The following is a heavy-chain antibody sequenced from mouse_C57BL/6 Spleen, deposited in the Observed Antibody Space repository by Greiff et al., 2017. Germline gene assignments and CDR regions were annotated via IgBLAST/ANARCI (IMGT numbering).Heavy chain of an antibody. CDR3: ARGHSNYGYFDV. Sequence: QVQLQQPGAELVKPGASVKMSCKASGYTFTSYWITWVKQRPGQGLEWIGDIYPGSGSTNYNEKFKSKATLTVDTSSSTAYMQLSSLTSEDYAVYYCARGHSNYGYFDVWGTGTTVTVSS. J-gene: IGHJ1*03. CDR1: GYTFTSYW. CDR2: IYPGSGST. V-gene: IGHV1-55*01. D-gene: IGHD2-5*01.